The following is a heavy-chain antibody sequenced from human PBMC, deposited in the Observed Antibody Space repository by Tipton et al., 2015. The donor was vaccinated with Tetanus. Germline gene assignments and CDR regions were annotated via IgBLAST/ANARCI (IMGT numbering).Heavy chain of an antibody. V-gene: IGHV1-69*01. J-gene: IGHJ5*02. CDR2: IITIFGTA. CDR1: GGTFSSYA. CDR3: ARVDGSGTRGGWFDP. Sequence: QVQLVQSGAEVKKPGSSVKVSCKASGGTFSSYAISWVRQATGQGLEWMGGIITIFGTANYAQKFQGRVTITADESTSTAYMELSSRGSEDTAVYYCARVDGSGTRGGWFDPWGQGTLVTVSS. D-gene: IGHD3-10*01.